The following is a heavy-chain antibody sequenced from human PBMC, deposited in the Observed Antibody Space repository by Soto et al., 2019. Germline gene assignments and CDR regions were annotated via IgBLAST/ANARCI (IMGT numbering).Heavy chain of an antibody. J-gene: IGHJ4*02. V-gene: IGHV3-23*01. Sequence: EVQLLESGGGLVQPGRSLRLSCAASGFTFSNYAMSWVRQAPGQGLDWVSAISGSGGTTYYADSVKGRFTISRDNSKYTLFLQMNSLGAEDAAVYYCAKFFVETGSNSGWPWSFHYWGQGTLVTVSS. CDR1: GFTFSNYA. D-gene: IGHD6-25*01. CDR3: AKFFVETGSNSGWPWSFHY. CDR2: ISGSGGTT.